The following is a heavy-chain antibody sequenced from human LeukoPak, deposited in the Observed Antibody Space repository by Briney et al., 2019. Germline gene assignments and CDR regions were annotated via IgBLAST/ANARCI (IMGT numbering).Heavy chain of an antibody. D-gene: IGHD6-6*01. CDR2: ISGSGGST. J-gene: IGHJ4*02. CDR1: GFTFSSYA. V-gene: IGHV3-23*01. Sequence: GGSLRLSCAASGFTFSSYAMSWVRQAPGKGLEWVSAISGSGGSTYYADSVKGRFTISRDNSKNTLYLQMNSLRAEDTAVYYRAKLEALSSSYDCDYWGQGTLVTVSS. CDR3: AKLEALSSSYDCDY.